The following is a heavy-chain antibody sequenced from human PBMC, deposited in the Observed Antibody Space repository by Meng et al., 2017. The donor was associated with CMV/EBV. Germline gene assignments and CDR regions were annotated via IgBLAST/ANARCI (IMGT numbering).Heavy chain of an antibody. J-gene: IGHJ4*01. D-gene: IGHD2-21*01. CDR1: GYTLTGYG. V-gene: IGHV1-18*01. CDR3: ARGVPLGIIYSFDY. Sequence: GFEVEKPGASVTVSCTASGYTLTGYGLRWVRQDPGQGLEWMGWISVYNGHTNFAQNLQGRVTMTTDTSTSTAYVELRSLRSDDTAIYYCARGVPLGIIYSFDYWGQGTLVTVSS. CDR2: ISVYNGHT.